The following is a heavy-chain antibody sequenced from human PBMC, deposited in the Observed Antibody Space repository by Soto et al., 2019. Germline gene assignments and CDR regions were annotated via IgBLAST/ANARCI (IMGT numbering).Heavy chain of an antibody. CDR1: GYTFTSYG. CDR3: AIGMIAAGGTDWFDP. CDR2: ISDYNGNT. J-gene: IGHJ5*02. D-gene: IGHD6-13*01. Sequence: QVPLVQSGAELKKPGASVKVSCKASGYTFTSYGISWVRQAPGQGREWMGWISDYNGNTNYARKLQGRVTMTRDTSMSTAYMELRSLRSDDTAGYYCAIGMIAAGGTDWFDPWGQGTLVSVCS. V-gene: IGHV1-18*01.